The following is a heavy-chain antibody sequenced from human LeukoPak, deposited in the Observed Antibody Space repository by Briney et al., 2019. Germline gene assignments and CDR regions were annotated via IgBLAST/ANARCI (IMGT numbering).Heavy chain of an antibody. V-gene: IGHV4-34*01. CDR2: INHSGST. J-gene: IGHJ4*02. Sequence: PSETLSLTCAVYGGSFSGYYWSWIRQPPGKGLEWIGEINHSGSTNYNPSLKSRVTISVDTSKNQFSLKLSSVTAADTAVYYCARLIAAADPDYWGQGTLVTVSS. CDR1: GGSFSGYY. D-gene: IGHD6-13*01. CDR3: ARLIAAADPDY.